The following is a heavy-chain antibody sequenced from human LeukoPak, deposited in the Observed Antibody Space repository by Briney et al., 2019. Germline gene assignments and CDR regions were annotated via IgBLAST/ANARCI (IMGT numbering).Heavy chain of an antibody. V-gene: IGHV3-48*02. J-gene: IGHJ6*02. D-gene: IGHD2-21*02. CDR1: GFTFSSCS. CDR2: ISSSSGTI. CDR3: ARDQEVVTAPFYGMDV. Sequence: GGSLRLSCAASGFTFSSCSMNWVRQAPGKGLEWVSYISSSSGTIYYADSVKGRFTISRDNAKNSLYLQMNSLRDEDTAVYYCARDQEVVTAPFYGMDVWGQGTTVTVSS.